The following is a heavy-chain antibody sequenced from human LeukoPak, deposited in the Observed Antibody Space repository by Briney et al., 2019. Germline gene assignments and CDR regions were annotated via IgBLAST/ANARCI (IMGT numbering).Heavy chain of an antibody. CDR3: ARAGYYDSSGFYAPDAFDI. CDR1: VVALGTHA. Sequence: VGSLSPSCSVSVVALGTHAMSWVRQAAGKGLEWVSAISFSGDVTFYAHSVKGRFTISRDNSKNTLFLRMNSLRVGDTAVYYCARAGYYDSSGFYAPDAFDIWGQGTVVTVSS. CDR2: ISFSGDVT. J-gene: IGHJ3*02. D-gene: IGHD3-22*01. V-gene: IGHV3-23*01.